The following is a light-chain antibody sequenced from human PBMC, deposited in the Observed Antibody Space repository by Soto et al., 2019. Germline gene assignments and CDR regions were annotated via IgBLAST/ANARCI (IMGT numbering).Light chain of an antibody. J-gene: IGKJ1*01. CDR1: QAISSH. V-gene: IGKV1-13*02. CDR2: GAS. CDR3: QQIKSYLRVT. Sequence: AIQLTQSPSSLSASVGDRVSITCRASQAISSHLAWYEQKPGTGPKLLIHGASVLQTGVPSRFRGSGNGTGTDFALTISSLQPEDFATYFCQQIKSYLRVTFGQGTKVEIK.